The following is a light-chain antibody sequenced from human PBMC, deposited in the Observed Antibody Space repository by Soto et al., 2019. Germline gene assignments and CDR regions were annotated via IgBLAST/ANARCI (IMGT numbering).Light chain of an antibody. CDR1: SFNIGNNY. Sequence: QSVLTQPPSVSAAPGQKVTISCSGSSFNIGNNYVSWFQQLPGAAPKLLIYHNDKRPSGIPDRFSGSKSGTSATLGITGLQTGDEADYYCGTWDSGTSAAGWVFGGGTKLTVL. J-gene: IGLJ3*02. CDR2: HND. V-gene: IGLV1-51*01. CDR3: GTWDSGTSAAGWV.